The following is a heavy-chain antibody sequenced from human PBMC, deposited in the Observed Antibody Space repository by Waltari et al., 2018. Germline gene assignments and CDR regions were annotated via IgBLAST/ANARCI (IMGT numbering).Heavy chain of an antibody. CDR2: SFYRRST. CDR3: AVSNEWNRYYFAS. D-gene: IGHD1-1*01. V-gene: IGHV4-30-4*08. Sequence: QVQLQESGPGLVKPSQTLSLTCSVSGDSINSGDYYWNWIRQSPGEGREWIGHSFYRRSTYSNPSLKRRVFISIDASRTQFSLSVYSVTSADASVYFCAVSNEWNRYYFASSGQGTLVTASS. J-gene: IGHJ4*02. CDR1: GDSINSGDYY.